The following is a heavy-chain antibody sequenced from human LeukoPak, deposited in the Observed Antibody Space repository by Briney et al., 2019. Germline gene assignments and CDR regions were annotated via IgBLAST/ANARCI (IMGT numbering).Heavy chain of an antibody. V-gene: IGHV3-30*18. J-gene: IGHJ3*02. D-gene: IGHD3-22*01. CDR3: ANYEQYYYDSSGYSHDAFDI. Sequence: PAGSLRLSCAASGFTFSSNGMHWVRQAPGKGLEWVAVISYDGSNKYYADSVKGRFTISRDNSKNTLYLQMNSLRAEDTAVYYCANYEQYYYDSSGYSHDAFDIWGQGTMVTVSS. CDR1: GFTFSSNG. CDR2: ISYDGSNK.